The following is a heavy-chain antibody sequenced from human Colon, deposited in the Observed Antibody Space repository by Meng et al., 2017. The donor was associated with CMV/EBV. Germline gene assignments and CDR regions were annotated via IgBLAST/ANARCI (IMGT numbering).Heavy chain of an antibody. Sequence: GESLKISCEASGFTFDTFSMNWVRQAPGRGLEWVSLIYSGGSTYYADSVKGRFTISRDNSKNTLYLQMNSLRAEDTAVYYCARVGTGGRAFDIWGQGTMVTVSS. CDR1: GFTFDTFS. CDR3: ARVGTGGRAFDI. D-gene: IGHD5-18*01. CDR2: IYSGGST. V-gene: IGHV3-53*01. J-gene: IGHJ3*02.